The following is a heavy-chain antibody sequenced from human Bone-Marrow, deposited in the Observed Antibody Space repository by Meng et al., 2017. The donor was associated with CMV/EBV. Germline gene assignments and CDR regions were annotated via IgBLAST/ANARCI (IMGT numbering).Heavy chain of an antibody. CDR3: EGRYYGVDAFDI. CDR1: GFTFSSYS. J-gene: IGHJ3*02. CDR2: ISSSSSYI. D-gene: IGHD3-10*01. V-gene: IGHV3-21*01. Sequence: GESLKISCAASGFTFSSYSMNWVRQAPGKGLEWVSSISSSSSYIYYADSVKGRFTISRDNAKNSLYLQMNSLRAEDTAVYYCEGRYYGVDAFDIWGQGTMVTVSS.